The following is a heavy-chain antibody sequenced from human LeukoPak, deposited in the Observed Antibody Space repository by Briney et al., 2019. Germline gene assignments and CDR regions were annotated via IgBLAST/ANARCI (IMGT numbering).Heavy chain of an antibody. Sequence: SETLSLTCAVYGGSFSGCYWGWIRQPPGKGLEWIGEINHSGSTNYNPSLKSRVTISVDTSKNQFSLKLNSVTAADTAMYYCARGGVISLPALWGQGTLVTVSS. J-gene: IGHJ4*02. D-gene: IGHD3-22*01. V-gene: IGHV4-34*01. CDR3: ARGGVISLPAL. CDR2: INHSGST. CDR1: GGSFSGCY.